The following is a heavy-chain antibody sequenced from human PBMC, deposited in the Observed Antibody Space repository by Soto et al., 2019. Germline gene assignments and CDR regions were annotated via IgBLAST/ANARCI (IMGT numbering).Heavy chain of an antibody. CDR1: GGSFRPNY. D-gene: IGHD2-2*01. V-gene: IGHV4-59*08. CDR2: IYYGGTT. Sequence: SVTLSLTCTVSGGSFRPNYWAWIRQPPGKGLEWIGYIYYGGTTRYNPSLESRVTVSLETSKSQFSLTLSSVTASDSAVYYCARLGFYYQSLDPWGHGTLVTVSS. CDR3: ARLGFYYQSLDP. J-gene: IGHJ5*02.